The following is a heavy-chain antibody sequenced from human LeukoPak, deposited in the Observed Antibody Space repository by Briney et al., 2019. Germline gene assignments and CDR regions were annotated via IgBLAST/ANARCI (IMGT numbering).Heavy chain of an antibody. Sequence: GGSLRLSCAASGFTFSSYGTHWVRQAPGKGLEWVAVIWYDGSNKYYADSVKGRFTISRDNSKNTLYLQMNSLRAEDTAVYYCAKDLDSSGWPNWFDPWGQGTLVTVSS. J-gene: IGHJ5*02. V-gene: IGHV3-33*06. D-gene: IGHD6-19*01. CDR3: AKDLDSSGWPNWFDP. CDR1: GFTFSSYG. CDR2: IWYDGSNK.